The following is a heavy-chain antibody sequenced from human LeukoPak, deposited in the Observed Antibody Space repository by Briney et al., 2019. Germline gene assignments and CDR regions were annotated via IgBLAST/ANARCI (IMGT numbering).Heavy chain of an antibody. Sequence: PGGSLRLSCAASGFTFSSYAMSWVRQAPGKGLEWVSAISGSGGSTYYADSVKGRFTISRDNSKNTLYLQMNSLRAEDTAVYYCVKGHSSGWVSEYWGQGTLVTVSS. CDR2: ISGSGGST. D-gene: IGHD6-19*01. CDR1: GFTFSSYA. J-gene: IGHJ4*02. CDR3: VKGHSSGWVSEY. V-gene: IGHV3-23*01.